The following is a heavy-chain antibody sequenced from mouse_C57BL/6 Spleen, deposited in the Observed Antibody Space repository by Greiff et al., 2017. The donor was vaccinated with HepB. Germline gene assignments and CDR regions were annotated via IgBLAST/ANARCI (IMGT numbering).Heavy chain of an antibody. V-gene: IGHV1-18*01. CDR2: INPNNGGT. Sequence: EVQLQQSGPELVKPGASVKIPCKASGYTFTDYNMDWVKQSHGKSLEWIGDINPNNGGTIYNQKFKGKATLTVDKSSSTAYMELRSLTSEDTAVYYCARGGAYYSNHYWYFDVWGTGTTVTVSS. D-gene: IGHD2-5*01. J-gene: IGHJ1*03. CDR3: ARGGAYYSNHYWYFDV. CDR1: GYTFTDYN.